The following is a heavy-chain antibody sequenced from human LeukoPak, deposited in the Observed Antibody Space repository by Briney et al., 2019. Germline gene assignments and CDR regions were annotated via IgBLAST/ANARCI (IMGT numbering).Heavy chain of an antibody. CDR3: AWGPLELVTANHYFFDP. J-gene: IGHJ5*02. CDR2: ISAYNCDT. CDR1: GYTFTSYG. Sequence: ASVKVSCKASGYTFTSYGISWVRQAPGQGLEWMGWISAYNCDTNYAQKLQRIVTMTTDTSTSTAYMEVRSLRSDDTAVYYCAWGPLELVTANHYFFDPWGQGTLVTVSS. D-gene: IGHD2-21*02. V-gene: IGHV1-18*01.